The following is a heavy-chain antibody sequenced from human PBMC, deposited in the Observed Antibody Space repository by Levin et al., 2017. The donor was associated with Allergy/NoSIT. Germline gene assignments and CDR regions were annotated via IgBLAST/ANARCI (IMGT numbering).Heavy chain of an antibody. J-gene: IGHJ4*02. CDR1: GFTFSNAW. D-gene: IGHD3-10*01. Sequence: GESLKISCAASGFTFSNAWMSWVRQAPGKGLEWVGRIKSKTDGGTTDYAAPVKGRFTISRDDSKNTLYLQMNSLKTEDTAVYYCTTDRGGVTGGSGYWGQGTLVTVSS. CDR3: TTDRGGVTGGSGY. CDR2: IKSKTDGGTT. V-gene: IGHV3-15*01.